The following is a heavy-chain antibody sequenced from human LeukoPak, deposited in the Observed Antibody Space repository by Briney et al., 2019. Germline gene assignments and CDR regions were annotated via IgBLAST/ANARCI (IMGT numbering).Heavy chain of an antibody. J-gene: IGHJ4*02. CDR2: IDVRGTI. CDR3: ARPLSEGATRTGFDY. Sequence: SETLSLTCTVSGGSISSSSHYWGWIRQPPGKGLEWIGSIDVRGTIHYNPSLKTRVTISVDTSKNQFSLKLSSVTAADTAVYYCARPLSEGATRTGFDYWGQGALVTVSS. D-gene: IGHD1-26*01. V-gene: IGHV4-39*01. CDR1: GGSISSSSHY.